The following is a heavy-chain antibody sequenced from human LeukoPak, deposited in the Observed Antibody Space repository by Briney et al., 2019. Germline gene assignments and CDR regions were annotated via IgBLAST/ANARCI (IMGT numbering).Heavy chain of an antibody. CDR3: ARDPFAYCGGDCSYFDY. V-gene: IGHV3-64*01. D-gene: IGHD2-21*02. CDR2: ISSNGGST. J-gene: IGHJ4*02. Sequence: GGSLRLSCAASGFTFSSYAMHWVRQAPGKGLEYVSAISSNGGSTYYANSVKGRFTISRDNSKNTLYLQMGSLRAEDMAVYYCARDPFAYCGGDCSYFDYWGQGTLVTVSS. CDR1: GFTFSSYA.